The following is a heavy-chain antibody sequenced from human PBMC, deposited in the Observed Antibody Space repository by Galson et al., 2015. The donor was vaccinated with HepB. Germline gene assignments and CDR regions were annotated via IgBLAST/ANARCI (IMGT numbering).Heavy chain of an antibody. D-gene: IGHD3-10*01. CDR2: ISSSSSYI. V-gene: IGHV3-21*01. Sequence: LRLSCAASGFTFSRYSMNWVRQAPGKGLEWVSSISSSSSYIYYADSVKGRFTISKDNAKNSLYLQMNSLRAEDTAVYYCARWSGYGSGSYYETFDYWGQGTLVTVSS. CDR1: GFTFSRYS. J-gene: IGHJ4*02. CDR3: ARWSGYGSGSYYETFDY.